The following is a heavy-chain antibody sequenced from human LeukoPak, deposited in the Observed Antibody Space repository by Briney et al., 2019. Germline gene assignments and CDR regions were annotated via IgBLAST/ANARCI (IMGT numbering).Heavy chain of an antibody. CDR3: ARYPPALRSNDY. J-gene: IGHJ4*02. V-gene: IGHV3-48*03. D-gene: IGHD2-21*02. CDR1: GFTFINYE. CDR2: ISSSGRTT. Sequence: GGSLRLSCAASGFTFINYEMNWVRQGPGEGLEWGSYISSSGRTTYYADSVQGRLTISRDNAKNSLYLQMNTLRDEDTAVYYCARYPPALRSNDYWGQGALVTVSS.